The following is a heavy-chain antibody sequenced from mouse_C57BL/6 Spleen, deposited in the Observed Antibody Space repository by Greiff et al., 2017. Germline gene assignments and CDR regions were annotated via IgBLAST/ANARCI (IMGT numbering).Heavy chain of an antibody. Sequence: EVKVVESGGGLVKPGGSLKLSCAASGFTFSSYAMSWVRQTPEKRLEWVATISDGGSYTYYPDNVKGRFTISRDNAKNNLYLQMSQLKSEDTAMYYGARVHPHAMDYWGQGTSVTVSS. J-gene: IGHJ4*01. D-gene: IGHD1-2*01. V-gene: IGHV5-4*03. CDR2: ISDGGSYT. CDR3: ARVHPHAMDY. CDR1: GFTFSSYA.